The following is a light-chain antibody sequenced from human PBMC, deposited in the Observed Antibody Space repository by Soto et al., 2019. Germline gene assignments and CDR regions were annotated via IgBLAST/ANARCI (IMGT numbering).Light chain of an antibody. CDR2: DVS. Sequence: QSALTQPRSVSGSPGQSVTISCTGTSSDVGGYNYVSWYQQHPGKAPKLMIYDVSKRPSGVPDRFSGSKSGNTATLTISGLQAEDEADYDCSSYAGSYTYVFGTGTKVTVL. J-gene: IGLJ1*01. V-gene: IGLV2-11*01. CDR3: SSYAGSYTYV. CDR1: SSDVGGYNY.